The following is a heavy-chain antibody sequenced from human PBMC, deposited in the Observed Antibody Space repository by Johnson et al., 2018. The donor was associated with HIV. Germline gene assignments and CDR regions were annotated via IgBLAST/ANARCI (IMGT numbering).Heavy chain of an antibody. Sequence: EVQLVESGGGLVQPGGSLRLSCASGFTVSTNYMSWVRQAPGKGLEWVSVIYSGDTTYYADSVKGRFTISRDNSKNTLYLQMNSLRAEDTAVYYCARAYSYGAFDIWGLGTKVTVSS. CDR2: IYSGDTT. D-gene: IGHD5-18*01. V-gene: IGHV3-66*01. J-gene: IGHJ3*02. CDR3: ARAYSYGAFDI. CDR1: GFTVSTNY.